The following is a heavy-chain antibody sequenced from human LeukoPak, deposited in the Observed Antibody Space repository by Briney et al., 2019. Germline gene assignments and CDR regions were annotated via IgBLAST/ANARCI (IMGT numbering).Heavy chain of an antibody. CDR2: ISYDGNNQ. CDR1: GFTFSSFA. J-gene: IGHJ4*02. Sequence: PGGSLRLSCPASGFTFSSFAMRWVRQAPGKGLECVAVISYDGNNQYYADSVKGRFTVSRDNSKNTLYLQMNSLRAEDTAVYFCARDYYDSSGGRFDYWGQGTLVTVSP. V-gene: IGHV3-30-3*01. CDR3: ARDYYDSSGGRFDY. D-gene: IGHD3-22*01.